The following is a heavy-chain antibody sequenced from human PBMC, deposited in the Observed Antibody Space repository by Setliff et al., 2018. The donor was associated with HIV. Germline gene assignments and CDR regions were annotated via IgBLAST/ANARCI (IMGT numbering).Heavy chain of an antibody. V-gene: IGHV4-59*01. CDR1: GGSTGSFY. Sequence: SETLSLTCTVSGGSTGSFYWTWIRQPPGKGLEWIGYIYYSGSTNYNPSLKSRLTISVDTSKNQVSLKLSSVTAADTAAYYCAGAGSYGWDYWGQGTLVTVSS. J-gene: IGHJ4*02. CDR2: IYYSGST. D-gene: IGHD5-18*01. CDR3: AGAGSYGWDY.